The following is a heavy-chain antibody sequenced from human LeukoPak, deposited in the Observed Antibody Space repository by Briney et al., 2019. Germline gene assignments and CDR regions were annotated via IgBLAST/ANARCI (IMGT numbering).Heavy chain of an antibody. V-gene: IGHV3-23*01. Sequence: GGSLRLSCSSSGFTFSSYAMSWVRQAPGKGLEWDSAISGSGGSTYYADSVKGRFTISRDNSKITLYLQMNSLRAEDTAVYSCAKDHQAHDYWGQGTLVTVSS. CDR2: ISGSGGST. CDR3: AKDHQAHDY. D-gene: IGHD2-2*01. CDR1: GFTFSSYA. J-gene: IGHJ4*02.